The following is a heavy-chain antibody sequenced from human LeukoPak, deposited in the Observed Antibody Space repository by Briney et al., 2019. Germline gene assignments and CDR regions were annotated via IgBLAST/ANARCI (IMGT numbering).Heavy chain of an antibody. CDR1: GGSFSGYY. J-gene: IGHJ6*03. CDR2: INHSGST. Sequence: SETLSLTCAVYGGSFSGYYWSWIRQPPGKGLEWIGEINHSGSTNYNPSLKSRVTISVDTSKNQFSLKLSSVTAADTAVYYCARVLTSKAYSSGWYSHSYYYYMDVWGKGTTVTISS. D-gene: IGHD6-19*01. CDR3: ARVLTSKAYSSGWYSHSYYYYMDV. V-gene: IGHV4-34*01.